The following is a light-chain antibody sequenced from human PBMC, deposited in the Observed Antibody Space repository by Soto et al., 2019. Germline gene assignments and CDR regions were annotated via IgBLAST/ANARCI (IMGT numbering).Light chain of an antibody. J-gene: IGLJ2*01. CDR3: SSYTSSGTVV. CDR2: DVN. CDR1: SSDVGGYNF. V-gene: IGLV2-14*01. Sequence: QSALTQPASLSGSPGQSIAISCTGTSSDVGGYNFVSWFQQHPGKAPKLLIYDVNSRPSGVSDRFSGSKSGNTASLTISGLQTEDEADYYCSSYTSSGTVVFGGGTKVTVL.